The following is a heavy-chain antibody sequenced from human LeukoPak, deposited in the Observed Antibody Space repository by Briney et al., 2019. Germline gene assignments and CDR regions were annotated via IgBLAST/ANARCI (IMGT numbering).Heavy chain of an antibody. Sequence: ASLKVSCKASGYTFTSYGISWVRQAPGQGLEWMGWISAYNGNTNYAQNLQGRVTMTTDTSTSTVYMELRSLRSDDTAVYYCARGRWYGDYSIGDNWGQGTLVTVSS. CDR1: GYTFTSYG. J-gene: IGHJ4*02. V-gene: IGHV1-18*01. CDR2: ISAYNGNT. CDR3: ARGRWYGDYSIGDN. D-gene: IGHD4-17*01.